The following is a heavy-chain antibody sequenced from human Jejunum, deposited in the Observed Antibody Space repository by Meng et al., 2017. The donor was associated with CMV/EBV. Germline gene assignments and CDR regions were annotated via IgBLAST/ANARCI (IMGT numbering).Heavy chain of an antibody. V-gene: IGHV3-30*02. CDR2: IRYDGTTK. CDR3: AKDPTDYDTYWGGDYYGMDV. Sequence: YAMHGVSQAPGTGLEGVAVIRYDGTTKYYADSVKGRFTISRDNSENTLYLQMISLRTEDTAVYHCAKDPTDYDTYWGGDYYGMDVWGQGTTVTVSS. D-gene: IGHD3-9*01. J-gene: IGHJ6*02. CDR1: YA.